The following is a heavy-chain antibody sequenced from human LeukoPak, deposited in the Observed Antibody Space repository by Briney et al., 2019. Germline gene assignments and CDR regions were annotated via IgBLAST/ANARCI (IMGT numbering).Heavy chain of an antibody. V-gene: IGHV3-64*01. CDR3: ARESAGSCSGTACAPDFEY. Sequence: GGSLRLSCAASGFTFTNYAMHWVRQAPGKGLEYVSGISTNGGSTYYANSVKGRYTISRDNSKNTLYLQMGSLRAEDMAVYYCARESAGSCSGTACAPDFEYWGQGALVTVSS. D-gene: IGHD2-2*01. J-gene: IGHJ4*02. CDR2: ISTNGGST. CDR1: GFTFTNYA.